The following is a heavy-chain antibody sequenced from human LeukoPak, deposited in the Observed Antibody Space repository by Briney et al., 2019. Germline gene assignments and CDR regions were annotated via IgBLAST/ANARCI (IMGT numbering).Heavy chain of an antibody. CDR3: ARDWGVSARPGYMDV. Sequence: SSETLSLTCTVSGGSISSSSYYWAWIRQPPGTGLEWIGSIHYSGSTYYNPSLQSRVTISVDTSKNQFSLRLSSVTAADTAVYYCARDWGVSARPGYMDVWGKGTTVTVSS. V-gene: IGHV4-39*07. D-gene: IGHD6-6*01. J-gene: IGHJ6*03. CDR1: GGSISSSSYY. CDR2: IHYSGST.